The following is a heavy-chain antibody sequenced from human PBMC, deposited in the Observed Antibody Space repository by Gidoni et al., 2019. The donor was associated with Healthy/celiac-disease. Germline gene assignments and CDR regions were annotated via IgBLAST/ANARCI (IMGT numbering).Heavy chain of an antibody. D-gene: IGHD2-2*02. CDR3: AREVVVVPAAIGLEGYYYYYGMDV. J-gene: IGHJ6*02. Sequence: QLQLQESGPGLVKPSETLSLTCTVPGGSLSSSSYYWGWIRHPPGQGLEWSGSIYYSGCTYYNPSLKSRVTISVDTSKNQFSLKLSSVTAADTAVYYCAREVVVVPAAIGLEGYYYYYGMDVWGQGTTVTVSS. CDR2: IYYSGCT. CDR1: GGSLSSSSYY. V-gene: IGHV4-39*02.